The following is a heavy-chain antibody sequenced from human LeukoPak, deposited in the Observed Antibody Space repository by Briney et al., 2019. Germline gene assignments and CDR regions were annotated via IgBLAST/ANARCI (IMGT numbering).Heavy chain of an antibody. J-gene: IGHJ3*02. V-gene: IGHV4-59*01. CDR1: GGSISSYY. Sequence: PSETLSLTCTVSGGSISSYYWNWIRQPPGKGLEWIGYIYYSGSTNYNPSLKSRVTISVDTPKNQLSLKLSSVTAADTAVYYCARESVNYYGSGSYPPSEGAFDIWGQGTMVTVSS. CDR3: ARESVNYYGSGSYPPSEGAFDI. D-gene: IGHD3-10*01. CDR2: IYYSGST.